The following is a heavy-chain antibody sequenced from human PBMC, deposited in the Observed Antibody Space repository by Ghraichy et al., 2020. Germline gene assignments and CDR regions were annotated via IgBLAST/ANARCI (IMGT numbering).Heavy chain of an antibody. CDR1: GASFSDYY. CDR3: ARGKYSGYDSWFDP. J-gene: IGHJ5*02. V-gene: IGHV4-34*01. CDR2: INHSGST. Sequence: SQTLSLTCAVYGASFSDYYWNWIRQPPGKGLEWIGEINHSGSTNYNPSLKSRVTMSVDTAMNQFSLKLSSVTAADTAVYYCARGKYSGYDSWFDPWGQGTLVTVSS. D-gene: IGHD5-12*01.